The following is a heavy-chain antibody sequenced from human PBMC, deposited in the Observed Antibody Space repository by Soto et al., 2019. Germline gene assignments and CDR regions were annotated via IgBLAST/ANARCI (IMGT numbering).Heavy chain of an antibody. D-gene: IGHD3-3*01. CDR3: AAGGVLGENFWSGYYGGWFDP. J-gene: IGHJ5*02. CDR2: ISSSSSYT. V-gene: IGHV3-11*06. Sequence: GSLRLSCAASGFTFSDYYMSWIRQAPGKGLEWVSYISSSSSYTNYADSVKGRFTISRDNAKNSLYLQMNSLRAEDTAVYYCAAGGVLGENFWSGYYGGWFDPWGQGTLVTVSS. CDR1: GFTFSDYY.